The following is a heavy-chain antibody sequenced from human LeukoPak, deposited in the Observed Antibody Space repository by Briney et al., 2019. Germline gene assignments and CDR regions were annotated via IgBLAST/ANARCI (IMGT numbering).Heavy chain of an antibody. J-gene: IGHJ4*02. V-gene: IGHV1-8*01. Sequence: ASVKVSCKASGYTFTSYDINWVRQATGQGLEWMGWMNPNSGNTGYAQKFQGRVTMTRNTSISTAYMELSSLRSEDTAVYYCARVGIDCSSTSCYEDFDYWGQGTLVTVPS. CDR1: GYTFTSYD. CDR2: MNPNSGNT. D-gene: IGHD2-2*01. CDR3: ARVGIDCSSTSCYEDFDY.